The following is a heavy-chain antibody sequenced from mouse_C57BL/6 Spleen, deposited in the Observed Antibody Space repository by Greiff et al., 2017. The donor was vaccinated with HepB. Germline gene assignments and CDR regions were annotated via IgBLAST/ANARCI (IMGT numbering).Heavy chain of an antibody. D-gene: IGHD1-3*01. J-gene: IGHJ1*03. Sequence: VQLQQSGAELVKPGASVKMSCKASGYTFTSYWITWVKQRPGQGLEWIGDIYPGSGSTNYNEKFKSKATLTVDTSSSTAYMQLSSLTYEDSAVYYCAREGGSKVGYFDVWGTGTTVTVSS. CDR1: GYTFTSYW. V-gene: IGHV1-55*01. CDR2: IYPGSGST. CDR3: AREGGSKVGYFDV.